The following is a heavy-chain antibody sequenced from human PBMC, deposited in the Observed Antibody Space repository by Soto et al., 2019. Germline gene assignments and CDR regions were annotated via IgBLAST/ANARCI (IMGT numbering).Heavy chain of an antibody. V-gene: IGHV4-59*01. CDR3: ALRSMAVVPEF. J-gene: IGHJ4*01. CDR1: GDSISSYY. CDR2: LYYGRSA. D-gene: IGHD2-15*01. Sequence: QVQLQESGPGLVKPSETLSLTCAVSGDSISSYYCMWIRQPPGKGLESIGYLYYGRSANYNPSLKSRVTFSVDTSTNQCSLTLSSMTAADTAGYYCALRSMAVVPEFWGQGTLVTVSS.